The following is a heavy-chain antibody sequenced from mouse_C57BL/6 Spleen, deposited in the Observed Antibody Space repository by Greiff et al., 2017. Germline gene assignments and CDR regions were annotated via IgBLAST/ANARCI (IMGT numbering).Heavy chain of an antibody. J-gene: IGHJ2*01. V-gene: IGHV1-80*01. D-gene: IGHD1-1*01. CDR3: ARKGAYGSSYCDY. CDR1: GYAFSSYW. Sequence: QVQLQQSGAELVKPGASVKISCKASGYAFSSYWMNWVKQRPGKGLEWIGQIYPGDGDTNYNGKFKGKATLTADKSSSTAYMQLSSLTSEDSAVYFCARKGAYGSSYCDYWGQGTTLTVSS. CDR2: IYPGDGDT.